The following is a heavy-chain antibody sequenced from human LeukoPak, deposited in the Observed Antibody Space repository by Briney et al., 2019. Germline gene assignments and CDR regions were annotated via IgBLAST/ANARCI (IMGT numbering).Heavy chain of an antibody. V-gene: IGHV4-61*01. CDR3: ARATPGSYFDY. D-gene: IGHD1-26*01. J-gene: IGHJ4*02. CDR2: IYYSGST. CDR1: GGSVSSGSYY. Sequence: SETLSLTCTVSGGSVSSGSYYWGWIRRPPGKGLEWIGYIYYSGSTNYNPSLKSRVTISVDTSKNQFSLKLSSVTAADTAVYYCARATPGSYFDYWGQGTLVTVSS.